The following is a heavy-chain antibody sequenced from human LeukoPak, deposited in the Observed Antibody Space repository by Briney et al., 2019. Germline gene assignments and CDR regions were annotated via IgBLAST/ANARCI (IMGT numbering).Heavy chain of an antibody. Sequence: SETLSLTCTVSGGSISSYYWSWIRQPPGKGLEWIGYMYYSGSTNYNPSLKSRVTISVDTSKNQFSLKLSSVTAADTAVYYCARVVGYCSSTSCPFDYWGQGTLVTVSS. CDR2: MYYSGST. V-gene: IGHV4-59*01. CDR1: GGSISSYY. J-gene: IGHJ4*02. CDR3: ARVVGYCSSTSCPFDY. D-gene: IGHD2-2*01.